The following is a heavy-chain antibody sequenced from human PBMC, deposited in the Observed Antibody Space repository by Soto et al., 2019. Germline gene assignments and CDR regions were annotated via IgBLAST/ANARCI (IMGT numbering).Heavy chain of an antibody. CDR1: GFTFSSYG. CDR2: MWYDGSNN. CDR3: ARGSSLYCSGGSCYFDAFDI. D-gene: IGHD2-15*01. Sequence: GGSLRLSCAASGFTFSSYGMHWVRKAPGKGLEWVAVMWYDGSNNDYADPLKGRFTITRANSKNTLYLQMNSLRAEDTAVDYCARGSSLYCSGGSCYFDAFDIWGQGTMVTVSS. V-gene: IGHV3-33*01. J-gene: IGHJ3*02.